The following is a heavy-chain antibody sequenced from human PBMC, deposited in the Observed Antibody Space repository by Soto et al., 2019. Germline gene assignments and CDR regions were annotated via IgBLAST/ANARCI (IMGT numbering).Heavy chain of an antibody. CDR1: GGSISSGGYC. D-gene: IGHD4-4*01. V-gene: IGHV4-30-2*01. J-gene: IGHJ5*02. CDR2: IYHSGST. Sequence: SETLSLTCAVSGGSISSGGYCWSWIRQPPGKGLEWIGYIYHSGSTYYNPSLKSRVTRSVDRSKNQFSLKLSSVTAADTAVYYCARVSNPTGWFDPWGQGTLVTVSS. CDR3: ARVSNPTGWFDP.